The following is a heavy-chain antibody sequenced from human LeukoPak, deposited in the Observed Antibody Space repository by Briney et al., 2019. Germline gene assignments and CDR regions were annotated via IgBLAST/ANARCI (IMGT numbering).Heavy chain of an antibody. D-gene: IGHD3-10*01. CDR1: GGIFSSYA. CDR3: AREGKPYYYGSGSYYPIQH. CDR2: IIPIFGTA. V-gene: IGHV1-69*13. J-gene: IGHJ4*02. Sequence: SVKVSCKASGGIFSSYAISWVRQAPGQGLEWMGGIIPIFGTANYAQKFQGRVTITADESTSTAYMELSSLRSEDTAVYYCAREGKPYYYGSGSYYPIQHWGQGTLVTVSS.